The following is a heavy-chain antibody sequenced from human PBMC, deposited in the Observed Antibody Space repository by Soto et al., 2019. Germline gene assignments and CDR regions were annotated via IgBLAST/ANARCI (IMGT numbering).Heavy chain of an antibody. CDR3: AKVSYDFWSGHPPPYYYYGMDV. V-gene: IGHV3-23*01. CDR2: ISGSGGST. D-gene: IGHD3-3*01. CDR1: GFTFSSYT. Sequence: PGGSLRLSCAASGFTFSSYTMSWFRQAPGKGLEWVSAISGSGGSTYYADSVKGRFTISRDNSKNTLYLQMNSLRAEDTAVYYCAKVSYDFWSGHPPPYYYYGMDVWGQGTTVTVSS. J-gene: IGHJ6*02.